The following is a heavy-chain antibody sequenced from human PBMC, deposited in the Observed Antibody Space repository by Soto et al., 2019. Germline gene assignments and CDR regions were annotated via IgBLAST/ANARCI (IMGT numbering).Heavy chain of an antibody. Sequence: SETLSLTCAVSGGSISGSYYHWAWLRQSPGKGPEWIGSVFYTGFTPYNPSLGSRVSVSVDTSKSQFSLKLSAVTAADTAVYYCARDPAYYYGSGSSPLFYYYYGMDVWGQGTTVTVSS. CDR2: VFYTGFT. J-gene: IGHJ6*02. CDR3: ARDPAYYYGSGSSPLFYYYYGMDV. D-gene: IGHD3-10*01. CDR1: GGSISGSYYH. V-gene: IGHV4-39*02.